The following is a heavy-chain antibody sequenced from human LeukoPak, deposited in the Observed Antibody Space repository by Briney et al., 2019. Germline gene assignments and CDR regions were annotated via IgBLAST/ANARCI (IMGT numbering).Heavy chain of an antibody. CDR2: INPNSGGT. J-gene: IGHJ5*02. CDR1: GYTFTGYY. Sequence: APVKVSCKASGYTFTGYYMHWVRQAPGQGLEWMGWINPNSGGTNYAQKFQGRVTMTRDTSISTAYMELSSVTAADTAVYYCARESYLFRFDPWGQGTLVTVSS. D-gene: IGHD3-10*01. CDR3: ARESYLFRFDP. V-gene: IGHV1-2*02.